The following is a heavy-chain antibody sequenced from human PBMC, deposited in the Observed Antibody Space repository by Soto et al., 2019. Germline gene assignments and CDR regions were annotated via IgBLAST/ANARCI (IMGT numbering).Heavy chain of an antibody. CDR2: IIAIFGTA. CDR1: GGTFSSYA. D-gene: IGHD6-13*01. V-gene: IGHV1-69*12. CDR3: ASEGVRASSTWLFDY. Sequence: QVQLVQSGAEVKKPGSSVNVSCKAPGGTFSSYALSWVRQAPGQGLEWTGGIIAIFGTANYAQKFQGRATITADEPTSTAYMEFSSLRSEDTAVYYFASEGVRASSTWLFDYWGQGTLVTVSS. J-gene: IGHJ4*02.